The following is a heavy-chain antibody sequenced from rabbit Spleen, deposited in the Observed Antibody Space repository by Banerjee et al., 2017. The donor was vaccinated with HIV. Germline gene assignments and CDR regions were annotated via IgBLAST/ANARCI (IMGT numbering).Heavy chain of an antibody. Sequence: QSLEESGGDLVKPGASLTLTCTASGLDLSNKYVMCWVRQAPGKGLEWIVCLNSGTGNMWSASWAKGRFTISKTSSTTVTLQMTSLTAADTATHFCARDLGGSNSYLWGPGTLVTVS. CDR1: GLDLSNKYV. V-gene: IGHV1S40*01. D-gene: IGHD4-2*01. J-gene: IGHJ4*01. CDR3: ARDLGGSNSYL. CDR2: LNSGTGNM.